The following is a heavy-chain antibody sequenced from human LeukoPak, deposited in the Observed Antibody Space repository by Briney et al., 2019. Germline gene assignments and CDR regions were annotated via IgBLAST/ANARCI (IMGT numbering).Heavy chain of an antibody. CDR1: GGSISSSSYY. J-gene: IGHJ4*02. Sequence: SETLSLTCTVSGGSISSSSYYWGWIRQPPGKGLEWIGSIYYSGSTYYNPSLKSRVTLSVDTSKNQISLKLNSVTAADTAVYYCARGGVAAKYYFDFWGQGTLVTVSS. CDR2: IYYSGST. CDR3: ARGGVAAKYYFDF. V-gene: IGHV4-39*07. D-gene: IGHD3-10*01.